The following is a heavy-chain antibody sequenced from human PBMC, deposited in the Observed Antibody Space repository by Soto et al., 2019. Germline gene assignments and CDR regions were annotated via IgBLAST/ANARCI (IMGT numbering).Heavy chain of an antibody. V-gene: IGHV3-66*03. J-gene: IGHJ4*02. Sequence: EVQLVEXGGGLIXPXXSLRLSCAASGFTVSSNYMSWVRQAPGXGXXWVXXIYSCGSTYYADSVKGRFTISRDXSXNXXXXXXXXXXXXXXAVYYCARGQYCSGGSCYSTYYFDYWGQGTLVTVSS. CDR1: GFTVSSNY. CDR3: ARGQYCSGGSCYSTYYFDY. D-gene: IGHD2-15*01. CDR2: IYSCGST.